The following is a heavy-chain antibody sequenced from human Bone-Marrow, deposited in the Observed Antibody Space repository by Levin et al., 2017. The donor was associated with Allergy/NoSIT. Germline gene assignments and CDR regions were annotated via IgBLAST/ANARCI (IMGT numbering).Heavy chain of an antibody. CDR1: GFTFSSYA. J-gene: IGHJ5*02. CDR3: AKDRGSNTHNWFDP. D-gene: IGHD1-26*01. Sequence: PSETLSLTCAASGFTFSSYAMSWVRQAPGKGLEWVSAISGSGGSTYYADSVKGRFTISRDNSKNTLYLQMNSLRAEDTAVYYCAKDRGSNTHNWFDPWGQGTLVTVSS. V-gene: IGHV3-23*01. CDR2: ISGSGGST.